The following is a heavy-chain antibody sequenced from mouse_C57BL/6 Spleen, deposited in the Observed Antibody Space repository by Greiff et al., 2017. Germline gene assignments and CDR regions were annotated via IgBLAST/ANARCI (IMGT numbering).Heavy chain of an antibody. D-gene: IGHD1-1*01. CDR1: GFTFSNYW. J-gene: IGHJ1*03. CDR3: TGSGSSYRYFDV. V-gene: IGHV6-3*01. CDR2: IRLKSDNYAT. Sequence: EVKLMESGGGLVQPGGSMKLSCVASGFTFSNYWMNWVRQSPEKGLEWVAQIRLKSDNYATHYAESVKGRFTISRDDSKSSVYLQMNNLRAEDTGIYYCTGSGSSYRYFDVWGTGTTVTVSS.